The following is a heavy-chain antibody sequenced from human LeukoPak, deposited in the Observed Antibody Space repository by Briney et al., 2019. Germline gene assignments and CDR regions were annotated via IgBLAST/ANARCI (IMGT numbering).Heavy chain of an antibody. D-gene: IGHD6-25*01. J-gene: IGHJ6*03. CDR3: ARSAEGVGSYYYYMDV. Sequence: SQTLSLTCTVSGGSISSGTYYWSWIRQPAGKGLEWIGRIYTSGSTNYNPSLKSRVTISVDTSKNQFSLKLSSVTAADTAVYYCARSAEGVGSYYYYMDVWGKGTTVTISS. V-gene: IGHV4-61*02. CDR1: GGSISSGTYY. CDR2: IYTSGST.